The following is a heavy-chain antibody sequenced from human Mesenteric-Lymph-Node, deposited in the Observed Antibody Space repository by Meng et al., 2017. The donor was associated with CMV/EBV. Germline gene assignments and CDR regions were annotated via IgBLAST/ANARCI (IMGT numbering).Heavy chain of an antibody. Sequence: ASVKVSCKASGYTFTSYYMHWVRQAPGQGLEWMGIINPSGGSTSYAQKFQGRVTMTRDTSTSTVYMELSSLRSEDPAVYYCARVGGTSGSYGNWFDPWGQGTLVTVSS. D-gene: IGHD1-26*01. CDR1: GYTFTSYY. J-gene: IGHJ5*02. CDR3: ARVGGTSGSYGNWFDP. CDR2: INPSGGST. V-gene: IGHV1-46*01.